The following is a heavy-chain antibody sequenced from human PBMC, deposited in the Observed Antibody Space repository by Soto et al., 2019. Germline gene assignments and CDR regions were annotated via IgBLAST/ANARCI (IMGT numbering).Heavy chain of an antibody. V-gene: IGHV1-46*01. J-gene: IGHJ1*01. D-gene: IGHD4-4*01. CDR3: AREKHTGNDYIYHEVGGYFQH. CDR2: INSGSGLT. CDR1: GYIFTAYS. Sequence: ASVKVPCKTSGYIFTAYSIHCLRQAPAQGLEWLGIINSGSGLTTYSLKLQGRGTMTRDTSTSTVNMDLSSLRSDDTALYSCAREKHTGNDYIYHEVGGYFQHWGQGTLVTVSS.